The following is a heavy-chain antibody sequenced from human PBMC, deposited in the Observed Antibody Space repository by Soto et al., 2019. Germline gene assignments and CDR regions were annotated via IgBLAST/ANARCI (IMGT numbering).Heavy chain of an antibody. V-gene: IGHV4-31*03. D-gene: IGHD3-22*01. Sequence: SETLSLTCTVSGGSISSGGYYWSWIHQHPGKGLEWIGYIYYSGSTYYNPSLKSRVTISVDTSKNQFSLKLSSVTAADTAVYYCARSPANYYDRSGYYPQGNWFDPWGQGTLVTVSS. J-gene: IGHJ5*02. CDR1: GGSISSGGYY. CDR3: ARSPANYYDRSGYYPQGNWFDP. CDR2: IYYSGST.